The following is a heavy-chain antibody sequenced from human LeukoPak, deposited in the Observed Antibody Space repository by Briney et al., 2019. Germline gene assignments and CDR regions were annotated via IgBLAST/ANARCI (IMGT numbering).Heavy chain of an antibody. Sequence: SETLSLTCTVSGGSISSYYWSWIRQPPGKGLEWIGYIYYSGSTNYNPSLKSRVPISVDTSKNQFSLKLSSVTAADTAVYYCAGIYGDYAYYYGMDVWGQGTTVTVSS. CDR1: GGSISSYY. J-gene: IGHJ6*02. D-gene: IGHD4-17*01. V-gene: IGHV4-59*08. CDR2: IYYSGST. CDR3: AGIYGDYAYYYGMDV.